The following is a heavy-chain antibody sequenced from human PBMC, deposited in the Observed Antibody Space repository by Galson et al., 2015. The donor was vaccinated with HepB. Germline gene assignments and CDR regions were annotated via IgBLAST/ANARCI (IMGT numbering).Heavy chain of an antibody. J-gene: IGHJ5*02. V-gene: IGHV1-3*01. CDR1: GYTFTSYA. Sequence: SVKVSCKASGYTFTSYAMHWVRQAPGQRLEWMGWINAGNGNTKYSQKFQGRVTITRDTSASTAYMELSSLRSEDTAVYYCARGLWSYDFWSGYYNWFDPWGQGTLVTVSS. CDR2: INAGNGNT. CDR3: ARGLWSYDFWSGYYNWFDP. D-gene: IGHD3-3*01.